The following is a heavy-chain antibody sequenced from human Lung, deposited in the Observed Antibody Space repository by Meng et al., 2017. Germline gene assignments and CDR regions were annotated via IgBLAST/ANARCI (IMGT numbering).Heavy chain of an antibody. CDR2: RYNSGST. V-gene: IGHV4-30-4*01. Sequence: QVQLQESGPRRGKPSHTLSVSWTVSGGSIRSSNYYWSWIGQPLGKSLEWSGHRYNSGSTSYNPSLKSRITIAVDTPKTQFSRNRSSVTAADTAIDYCANGQKGHMGLWGRGTLVTVSS. J-gene: IGHJ2*01. CDR1: GGSIRSSNYY. CDR3: ANGQKGHMGL. D-gene: IGHD4-17*01.